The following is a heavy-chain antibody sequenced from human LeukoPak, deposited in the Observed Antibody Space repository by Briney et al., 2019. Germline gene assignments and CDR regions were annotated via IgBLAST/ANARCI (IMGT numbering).Heavy chain of an antibody. Sequence: GGSLRLSCAASGFTFSSYAMHWARQAPGKGLEWVAVISYDGSNKYYADSVKGRFTISRDNSKNTLYLQMNSLRAEDTAVYYCARDVKRYSSGRRYYGMDVWGQGTTVTVSS. CDR3: ARDVKRYSSGRRYYGMDV. V-gene: IGHV3-30-3*01. CDR2: ISYDGSNK. CDR1: GFTFSSYA. D-gene: IGHD6-19*01. J-gene: IGHJ6*02.